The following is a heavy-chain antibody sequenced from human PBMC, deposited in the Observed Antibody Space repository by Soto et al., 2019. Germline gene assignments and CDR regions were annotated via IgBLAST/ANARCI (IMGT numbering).Heavy chain of an antibody. CDR1: GFTFDDYA. CDR3: AKGGEGGY. J-gene: IGHJ4*02. CDR2: ISWNSGSI. Sequence: SLRLSCAASGFTFDDYAMHWVRQAPGKGLEWVSGISWNSGSIGYADSVKGRFTISRDNAKNSLYLQMNSLRAEDTALYYCAKGGEGGYWGQGTLVTVSS. D-gene: IGHD2-21*01. V-gene: IGHV3-9*01.